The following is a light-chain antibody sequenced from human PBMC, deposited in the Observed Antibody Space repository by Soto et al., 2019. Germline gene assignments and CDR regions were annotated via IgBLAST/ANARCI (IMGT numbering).Light chain of an antibody. CDR3: QQYNSYSYA. CDR1: QSISSW. J-gene: IGKJ2*01. CDR2: DAS. V-gene: IGKV1-5*01. Sequence: DIQMTQSPSTLSASVGDRVTITCRASQSISSWLAWYQQKPGKAPKLLIYDASSLESGVPSRFSGSGSGTEFTLPISSLQPDDSATYDCQQYNSYSYAFGQGTKLEIK.